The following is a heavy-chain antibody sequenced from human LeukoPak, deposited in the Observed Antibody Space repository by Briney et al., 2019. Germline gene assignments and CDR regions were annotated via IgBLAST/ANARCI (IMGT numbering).Heavy chain of an antibody. CDR1: DDSFSNYY. Sequence: SETLSLTCSVSDDSFSNYYWSWIWQPPGKGLEWIGYVHYSGITNYNPSLKSRVTISIDTSKDQFSLKLSSVTAADTAVYYCARGGGTFDFWGQGTLVTVSS. CDR2: VHYSGIT. CDR3: ARGGGTFDF. J-gene: IGHJ4*02. D-gene: IGHD2-15*01. V-gene: IGHV4-59*01.